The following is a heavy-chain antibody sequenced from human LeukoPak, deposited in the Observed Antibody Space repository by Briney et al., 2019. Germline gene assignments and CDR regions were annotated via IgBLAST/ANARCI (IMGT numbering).Heavy chain of an antibody. V-gene: IGHV3-48*03. J-gene: IGHJ4*02. CDR3: AKGNTYYYDSSGYYYHYFDY. Sequence: GGSLRLPCAASGFTFSSYEMNWVRQAPGKGLEWVSYIGSSGSTIYYADSVKGRFTISRDNSKNTLYLQMNSLRAEDTAVYYCAKGNTYYYDSSGYYYHYFDYWGQGTLVTVSS. D-gene: IGHD3-22*01. CDR2: IGSSGSTI. CDR1: GFTFSSYE.